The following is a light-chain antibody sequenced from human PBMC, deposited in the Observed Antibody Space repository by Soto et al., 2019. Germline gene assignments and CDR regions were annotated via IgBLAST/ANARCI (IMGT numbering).Light chain of an antibody. V-gene: IGKV1-5*03. Sequence: DIQVTHSPSTLXGXVGDRVTITCRASQTISSWLAWYQQKPGKAPKLLIYKASTLKSGVPSRFSGSGSGTEFTLTISSLQPDDFATYYCQQYNSYWTFGQGTKVDI. J-gene: IGKJ1*01. CDR3: QQYNSYWT. CDR1: QTISSW. CDR2: KAS.